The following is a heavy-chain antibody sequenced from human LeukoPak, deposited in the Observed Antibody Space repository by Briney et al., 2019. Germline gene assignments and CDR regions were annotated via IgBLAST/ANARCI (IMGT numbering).Heavy chain of an antibody. CDR1: GGSFSGYY. Sequence: SETLSLTCAVYGGSFSGYYWSWIRQPPGKGLEWIGEINHSGSTNYNPSLKSRVTISVDTSKNQFSLKLSSVTAADTAVYYCARLLPLWFGELGAFDIWGQGTMVTVSS. J-gene: IGHJ3*02. V-gene: IGHV4-34*01. CDR2: INHSGST. CDR3: ARLLPLWFGELGAFDI. D-gene: IGHD3-10*01.